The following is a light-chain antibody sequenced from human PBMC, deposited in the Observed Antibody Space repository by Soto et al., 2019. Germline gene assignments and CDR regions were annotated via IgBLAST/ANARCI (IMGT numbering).Light chain of an antibody. CDR2: EDN. J-gene: IGLJ3*02. V-gene: IGLV6-57*04. CDR3: QSYDGSDSWV. CDR1: SGSIASRY. Sequence: NFMLTQPHSVSESPGKTVTISCTRSSGSIASRYVQWYQQRPGSAPTTVIYEDNQRPSGVPDRFAGSIDSSSNSASLTIFGLKTEDEADYYCQSYDGSDSWVFGGVTKLTVL.